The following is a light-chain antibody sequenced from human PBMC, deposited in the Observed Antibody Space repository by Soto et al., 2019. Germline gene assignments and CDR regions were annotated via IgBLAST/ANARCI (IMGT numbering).Light chain of an antibody. CDR2: GAS. CDR1: QSVSNNY. CDR3: QQYGSSGT. V-gene: IGKV3-20*01. Sequence: MVLTHSPGTLSLSPGERATLACRASQSVSNNYLAWYQQKPGQAPRLLIYGASNRATGITDRFSGSGSPTDLTLTISRLEPEDFAVYYCQQYGSSGTFGQGPKV. J-gene: IGKJ1*01.